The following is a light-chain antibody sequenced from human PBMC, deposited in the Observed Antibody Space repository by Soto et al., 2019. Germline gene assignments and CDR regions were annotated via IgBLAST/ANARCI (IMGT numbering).Light chain of an antibody. CDR1: SSDVGNYNL. V-gene: IGLV2-23*02. CDR2: DVS. CDR3: CSYAGDSYV. J-gene: IGLJ1*01. Sequence: QSVLPKPASGSGSPGQSITISCTGTSSDVGNYNLVSWYQQHPGKAPKLMIYDVSKRPSGVSNRFSGSKSGNTASLTISGLQADDEADYYCCSYAGDSYVFGTGTKVTVL.